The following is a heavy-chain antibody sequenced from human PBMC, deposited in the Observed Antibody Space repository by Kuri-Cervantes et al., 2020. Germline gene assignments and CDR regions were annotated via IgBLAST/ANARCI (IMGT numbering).Heavy chain of an antibody. CDR1: GFTFSSYS. CDR3: ARGGNSGYYYAAFDI. Sequence: GESLKISCAASGFTFSSYSMNWVRQAPGKGPEWVSYISSSSSTIYYADSVKGRSTISRDNAKKSLSVLMNSLRAEDTAVYYCARGGNSGYYYAAFDIWGQGTMVTVSS. D-gene: IGHD3-22*01. V-gene: IGHV3-48*04. J-gene: IGHJ3*02. CDR2: ISSSSSTI.